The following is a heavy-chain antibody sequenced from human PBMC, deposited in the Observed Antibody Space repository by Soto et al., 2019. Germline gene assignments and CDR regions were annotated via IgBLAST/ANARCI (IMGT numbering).Heavy chain of an antibody. D-gene: IGHD4-17*01. CDR2: IYYSGST. CDR3: ARRRRDDYGDFDY. J-gene: IGHJ4*02. Sequence: PSETLSLTCTVSGGSISSSSYYWGWIRQPPGKGLERIGSIYYSGSTYYNPSLKSRVTIPVDTSKNQFSLKLSSVTAADTAVYYCARRRRDDYGDFDYRAQRTPVTVSS. V-gene: IGHV4-39*01. CDR1: GGSISSSSYY.